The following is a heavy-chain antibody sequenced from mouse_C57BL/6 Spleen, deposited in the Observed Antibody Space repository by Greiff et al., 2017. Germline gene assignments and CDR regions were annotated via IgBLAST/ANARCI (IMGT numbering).Heavy chain of an antibody. CDR1: GYTFTDHT. V-gene: IGHV1-78*01. CDR3: ARGEIYYGNFYAMDY. Sequence: VQLQQSDAELVKPGASVKISCKVSGYTFTDHTIHWMKQRPEQGLEWIGYIYPRDGSTKYNEKFKGKATLTADKSSSTAYMQLNSLTSEDSAVXFCARGEIYYGNFYAMDYWGQGTSVTVSS. D-gene: IGHD2-1*01. CDR2: IYPRDGST. J-gene: IGHJ4*01.